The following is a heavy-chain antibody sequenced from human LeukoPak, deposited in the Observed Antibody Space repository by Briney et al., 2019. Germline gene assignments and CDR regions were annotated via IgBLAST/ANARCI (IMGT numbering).Heavy chain of an antibody. J-gene: IGHJ3*02. V-gene: IGHV4-59*01. CDR3: ARQFTSADAFDI. CDR2: IYYSGST. D-gene: IGHD5-24*01. CDR1: GGSISSYY. Sequence: SETLSLTCTVSGGSISSYYWSWIRQPPGKGLEWIGYIYYSGSTNYNPSLKSRVTISVDTSKNQFSLKLSSVTAADTAAYYCARQFTSADAFDIWGQGTMVTVSS.